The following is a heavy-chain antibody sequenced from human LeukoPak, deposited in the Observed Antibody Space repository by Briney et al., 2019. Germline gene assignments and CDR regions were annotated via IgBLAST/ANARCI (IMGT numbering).Heavy chain of an antibody. CDR3: ASFPLAAAGPDY. Sequence: PSETLSLTCAVYGGSFSGYYWSWIRQPPGKGLEWIGEINHSGSTNYNPSLKSRVTISVDTSKNQFSLKLSSVTAADTAVYYCASFPLAAAGPDYWGQGTLVTVSS. CDR1: GGSFSGYY. D-gene: IGHD6-13*01. J-gene: IGHJ4*02. V-gene: IGHV4-34*01. CDR2: INHSGST.